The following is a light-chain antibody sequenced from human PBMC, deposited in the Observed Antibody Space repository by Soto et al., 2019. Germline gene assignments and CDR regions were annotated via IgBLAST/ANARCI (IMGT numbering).Light chain of an antibody. J-gene: IGKJ1*01. CDR1: QSVSNN. CDR2: GES. V-gene: IGKV3D-15*01. CDR3: QQYNNWPGT. Sequence: VLTQSPGTLSLSPGDSATLSCRGSQSVSNNYLAWYQQKTGQAPRLLIYGESNRATGIPDRLSGSGSGTELNLTIGRLQSEDCALYYCQQYNNWPGTFGPGTKVDIK.